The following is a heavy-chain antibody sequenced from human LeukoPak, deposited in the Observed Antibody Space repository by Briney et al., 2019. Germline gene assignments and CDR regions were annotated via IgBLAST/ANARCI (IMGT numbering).Heavy chain of an antibody. CDR2: ISYVGSNK. CDR3: ARVLHKRNYDSSDYYGS. V-gene: IGHV3-30*03. CDR1: GFTFSSYG. Sequence: GGSLRLSCAASGFTFSSYGMHWVRQAPGKGLEWVAVISYVGSNKYYADSVKGRFTISRDNSKNTLYMQMNSLRAEDTAVYYCARVLHKRNYDSSDYYGSWGQGTLVTVSS. D-gene: IGHD3-22*01. J-gene: IGHJ5*02.